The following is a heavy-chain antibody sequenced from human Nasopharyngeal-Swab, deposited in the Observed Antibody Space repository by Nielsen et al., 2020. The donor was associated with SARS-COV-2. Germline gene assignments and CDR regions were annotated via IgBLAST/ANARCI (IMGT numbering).Heavy chain of an antibody. Sequence: SETLSLTCTVSGGSISSYYWSWIRQPPGKGLEWIGYIYYSGSTNYNPSLKSRVTISVDTSKTQFSLKLSSVTAADTAVYYCARLQGYSYFDYWGQGTLVTVSS. V-gene: IGHV4-59*08. CDR2: IYYSGST. D-gene: IGHD5-18*01. CDR3: ARLQGYSYFDY. J-gene: IGHJ4*02. CDR1: GGSISSYY.